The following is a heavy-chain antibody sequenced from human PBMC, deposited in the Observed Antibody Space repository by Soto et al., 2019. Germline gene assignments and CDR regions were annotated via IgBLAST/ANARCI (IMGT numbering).Heavy chain of an antibody. V-gene: IGHV4-30-2*01. CDR1: GGSISSGGYS. CDR3: ARVPDR. D-gene: IGHD2-2*01. CDR2: IYHSGST. Sequence: SETLSLTCAVSGGSISSGGYSWSWIRQPPGKGLEWIGYIYHSGSTYYNPSPTSRVTISVDRSKNQFSLKLSSVTAADTAVYYCARVPDRWGQGTLVTVSS. J-gene: IGHJ5*02.